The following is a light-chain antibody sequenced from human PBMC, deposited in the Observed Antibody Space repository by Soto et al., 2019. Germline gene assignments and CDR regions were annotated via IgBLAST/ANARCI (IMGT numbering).Light chain of an antibody. CDR1: QSVSSSY. CDR2: GAS. V-gene: IGKV3-20*01. J-gene: IGKJ2*01. Sequence: EIVLTQSPGTLSLSPGERATLSCRASQSVSSSYLAWYQQKPGQAPRLLIYGASSRATGIPDRFSGSGSGTDFTLTINRLEPEDFAVYYCQQYGSSPPYTFGQGTKREIK. CDR3: QQYGSSPPYT.